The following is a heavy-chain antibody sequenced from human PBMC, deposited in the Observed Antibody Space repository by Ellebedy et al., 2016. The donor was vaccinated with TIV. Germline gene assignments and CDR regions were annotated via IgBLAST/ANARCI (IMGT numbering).Heavy chain of an antibody. V-gene: IGHV3-7*03. CDR2: AKQDGTQQ. Sequence: GESLKISCAASGFTFNNAWMSWVRQGPGKGLEWVATAKQDGTQQYYASSVGGRFVISRDNTKNSLYLRINDPRDEDTAVYFCARSSSNYWYFDVWGRGTLVTVSS. CDR1: GFTFNNAW. J-gene: IGHJ2*01. CDR3: ARSSSNYWYFDV. D-gene: IGHD1-7*01.